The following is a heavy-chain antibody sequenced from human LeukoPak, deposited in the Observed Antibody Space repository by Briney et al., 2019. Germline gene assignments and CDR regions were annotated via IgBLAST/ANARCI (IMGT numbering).Heavy chain of an antibody. V-gene: IGHV4-4*07. D-gene: IGHD2-2*01. CDR3: ARDIHRDLVVGLSGFDP. J-gene: IGHJ5*02. Sequence: SETLSLTCTVSGGSISSYYWSWIRQPAGKGLEWIGRIYTSGSTNYNPSLKSRVTMSVDMSKNQFSLKLSSVTAADTAVYYCARDIHRDLVVGLSGFDPWGQGTLVTVSS. CDR1: GGSISSYY. CDR2: IYTSGST.